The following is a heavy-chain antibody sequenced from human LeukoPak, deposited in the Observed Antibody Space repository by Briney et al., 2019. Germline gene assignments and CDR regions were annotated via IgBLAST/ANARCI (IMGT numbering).Heavy chain of an antibody. CDR2: INHSGST. V-gene: IGHV4-34*01. J-gene: IGHJ4*02. CDR3: ARGSKSPGYSSSFSYGLRYSSEEYFDY. D-gene: IGHD6-13*01. Sequence: PSETLSLTCAVYGGSFSGYYWSWIRQPPGKGLEWIGEINHSGSTNYNPSLKSRVTISVDTSKNQFSLKLSSVTAADTAVYYCARGSKSPGYSSSFSYGLRYSSEEYFDYWGQGTLVTVSS. CDR1: GGSFSGYY.